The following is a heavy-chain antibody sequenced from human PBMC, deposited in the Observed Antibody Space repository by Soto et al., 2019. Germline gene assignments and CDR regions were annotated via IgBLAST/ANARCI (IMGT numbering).Heavy chain of an antibody. J-gene: IGHJ4*02. Sequence: ASVKVSCKASGYTFTSYLIHWVRQAPGQGLEWMGIINPSGDSANYAQKFQGRVTMTRDTSTSTVYMELSSLRSEDTAVYYCARVLGGATPFFVYWGQGTLVTVSS. CDR1: GYTFTSYL. V-gene: IGHV1-46*01. D-gene: IGHD1-26*01. CDR2: INPSGDSA. CDR3: ARVLGGATPFFVY.